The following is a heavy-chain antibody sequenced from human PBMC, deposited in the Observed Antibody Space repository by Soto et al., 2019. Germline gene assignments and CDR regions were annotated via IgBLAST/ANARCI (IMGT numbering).Heavy chain of an antibody. J-gene: IGHJ4*02. CDR2: INPSGGST. CDR3: ARDETPVVVTAITRPPDY. Sequence: QVQLVQSGAEVKKPGASVKVSCKASGYTFTSYYMHWVRQAPGQGLEWMGTINPSGGSTSYAQKFQGRVTMTRDTSTSTVYMELSSLRSEDTAVYYCARDETPVVVTAITRPPDYWGQGTLVTVSS. CDR1: GYTFTSYY. V-gene: IGHV1-46*01. D-gene: IGHD2-21*02.